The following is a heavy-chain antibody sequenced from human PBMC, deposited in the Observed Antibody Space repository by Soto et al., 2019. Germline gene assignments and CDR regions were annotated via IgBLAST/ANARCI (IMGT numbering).Heavy chain of an antibody. V-gene: IGHV3-64*01. J-gene: IGHJ4*02. CDR2: INSNVGGT. CDR1: GFTFSDYA. Sequence: EVPLVESGGGLVQPGGSLRLSCAASGFTFSDYAMHWVRQAPGKGLEYVEAINSNVGGTYYATSVTGRFIISRDNSKNTLYLQMGSLRAEDMAVYYCERSTGGYWGQGTLVNVSS. CDR3: ERSTGGY. D-gene: IGHD2-2*01.